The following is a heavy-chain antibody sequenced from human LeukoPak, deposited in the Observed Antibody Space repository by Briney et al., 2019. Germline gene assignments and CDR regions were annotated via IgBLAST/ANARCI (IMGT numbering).Heavy chain of an antibody. V-gene: IGHV1-8*01. Sequence: ASVKVSCKTSGYTFTTYDINWVRQATGQGLEWMGWMNPNSGNTGYAQKFQGRVTITRNTSISTAYMELRRLRSDDTAVYYCSRGHRYGFLSGDHYYYYMDVWGKGTSVTISS. CDR1: GYTFTTYD. J-gene: IGHJ6*03. CDR2: MNPNSGNT. CDR3: SRGHRYGFLSGDHYYYYMDV. D-gene: IGHD5-18*01.